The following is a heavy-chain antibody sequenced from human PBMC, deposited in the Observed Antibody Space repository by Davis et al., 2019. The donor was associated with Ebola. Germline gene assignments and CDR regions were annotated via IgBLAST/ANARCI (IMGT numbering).Heavy chain of an antibody. CDR1: GDSISGYY. V-gene: IGHV4-59*08. CDR3: ARRSHDYDS. D-gene: IGHD5-12*01. CDR2: IYSSGGA. Sequence: MPSETLSLTCTVSGDSISGYYWSWIRQPPGKGLEWIGYIYSSGGAIYNPSLKSRVTISVDTSKNQFSLRLSSVTAADTAVYYCARRSHDYDSWGQGTLVTVSS. J-gene: IGHJ4*02.